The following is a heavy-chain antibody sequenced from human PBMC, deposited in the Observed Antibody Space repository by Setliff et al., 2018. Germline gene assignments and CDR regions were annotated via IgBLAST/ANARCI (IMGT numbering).Heavy chain of an antibody. CDR1: GYTFTSYD. D-gene: IGHD3-3*01. V-gene: IGHV1-8*03. J-gene: IGHJ5*02. Sequence: ASVKVSCKASGYTFTSYDINWVRQATGQGLEWMGWMNPNSGNTGYARKFQGRVTITRNTSISTAYMELSSLRSEDKAVYYCARGRRGNYDFWSGYSNWFDPWGQGTLVTVSS. CDR3: ARGRRGNYDFWSGYSNWFDP. CDR2: MNPNSGNT.